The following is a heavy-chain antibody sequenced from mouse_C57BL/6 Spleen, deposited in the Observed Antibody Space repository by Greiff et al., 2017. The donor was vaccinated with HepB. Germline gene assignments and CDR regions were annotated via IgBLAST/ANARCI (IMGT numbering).Heavy chain of an antibody. CDR2: IDPSDSYT. D-gene: IGHD1-1*01. CDR1: GYTFPSSW. Sequence: QVQLQQPGAELVRPGTSVKLSCKASGYTFPSSWMHWVKQRPGQGLEWIGVIDPSDSYTNYNQKFKGKATLTVDTSSSTAYMQLSSLTSEDSAVYYCARDYYGSTHYFDYWGQGTTLTVSS. CDR3: ARDYYGSTHYFDY. V-gene: IGHV1-59*01. J-gene: IGHJ2*01.